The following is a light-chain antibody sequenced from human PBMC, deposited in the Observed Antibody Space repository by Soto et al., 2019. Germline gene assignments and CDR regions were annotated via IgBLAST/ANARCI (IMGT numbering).Light chain of an antibody. J-gene: IGLJ3*02. CDR2: INYDGTH. CDR1: SGDSTYA. V-gene: IGLV4-69*01. Sequence: QAVVTQSPSASASLGASVKLTCTLSSGDSTYAIAWHQQQSEKGPRFLMKINYDGTHSKGDGFFDRFSGSSSGAERHLTISSLQSEDEADYYCQSLGTGIQVFGGGTKVTVL. CDR3: QSLGTGIQV.